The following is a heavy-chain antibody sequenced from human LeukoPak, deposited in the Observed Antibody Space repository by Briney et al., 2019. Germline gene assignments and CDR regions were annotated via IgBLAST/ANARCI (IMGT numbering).Heavy chain of an antibody. V-gene: IGHV3-23*01. D-gene: IGHD3-9*01. CDR3: AKLGILTGHYYFDY. Sequence: GSLRPSCAASGFTLCYYAMGLVRQAPGKGLGWGLVMSGSGGSTYYADSVKGRFTISRDNSKNTLYLQMNSLRAEDTAVYYCAKLGILTGHYYFDYWGQGTLLTVSS. J-gene: IGHJ4*02. CDR1: GFTLCYYA. CDR2: MSGSGGST.